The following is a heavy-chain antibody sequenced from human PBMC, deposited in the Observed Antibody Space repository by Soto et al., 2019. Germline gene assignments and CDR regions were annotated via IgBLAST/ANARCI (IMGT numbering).Heavy chain of an antibody. Sequence: PSETLSLTCTVSGGSISSSSYYWGWIRQPPGKGLEWIGSIYYSGSTYYNPSLKSRVTISVDTSKNQFSLKLSSVTAADTAVYYCARHSWRIVMITFGGVIANNPLDYWGQGTLVTVSS. CDR2: IYYSGST. CDR3: ARHSWRIVMITFGGVIANNPLDY. CDR1: GGSISSSSYY. V-gene: IGHV4-39*01. D-gene: IGHD3-16*02. J-gene: IGHJ4*02.